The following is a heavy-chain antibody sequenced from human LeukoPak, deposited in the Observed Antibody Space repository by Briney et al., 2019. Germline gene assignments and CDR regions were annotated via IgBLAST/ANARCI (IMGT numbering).Heavy chain of an antibody. D-gene: IGHD3-10*01. V-gene: IGHV3-30*18. CDR3: AKDLKSMVRGACMDA. Sequence: PGGALRLSCAASGFTFSSYGMHCVRHAPDKGLEWVAVITYDGYYKYYADSVKGRFSISSDNSKNTLFLQMNSLRAEDTAVYYCAKDLKSMVRGACMDAWGQGTTVTVSS. CDR1: GFTFSSYG. J-gene: IGHJ6*02. CDR2: ITYDGYYK.